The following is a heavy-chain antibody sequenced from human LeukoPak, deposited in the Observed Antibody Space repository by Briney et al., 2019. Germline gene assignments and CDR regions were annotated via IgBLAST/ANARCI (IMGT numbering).Heavy chain of an antibody. CDR1: GYTFTSYG. CDR2: MNPNSGNT. Sequence: GASVKVSCKASGYTFTSYGINWVRQATGQGLEWMGWMNPNSGNTGYAQKFQGRVTITRNTSISTAYMELSSLRSEDTAVYYCARALSSGYYYDDAFDIWGQGTMVTVSS. CDR3: ARALSSGYYYDDAFDI. V-gene: IGHV1-8*03. J-gene: IGHJ3*02. D-gene: IGHD3-22*01.